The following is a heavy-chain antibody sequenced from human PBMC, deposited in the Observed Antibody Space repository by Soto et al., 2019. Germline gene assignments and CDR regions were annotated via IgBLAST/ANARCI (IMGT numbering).Heavy chain of an antibody. CDR3: ARGYWPGLYFDY. J-gene: IGHJ4*02. D-gene: IGHD2-8*02. Sequence: SETMSLTCTVSGGYISSGGYYWSWIHQHPGKGLEWIGHIHYSGSTYYNTSLKSRVTISVDTSKNQFSLIVISVTAADTAVYYCARGYWPGLYFDYWGQGTLVTVSS. CDR2: IHYSGST. V-gene: IGHV4-31*03. CDR1: GGYISSGGYY.